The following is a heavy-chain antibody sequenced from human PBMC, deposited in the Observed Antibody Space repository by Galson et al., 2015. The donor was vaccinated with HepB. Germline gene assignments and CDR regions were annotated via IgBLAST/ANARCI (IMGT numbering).Heavy chain of an antibody. CDR1: GFTFSSYS. V-gene: IGHV3-30*04. CDR3: ARGMYYDFWNAQESDAFDF. CDR2: ISYDGSNK. J-gene: IGHJ3*01. D-gene: IGHD3-3*01. Sequence: SLRLSCAASGFTFSSYSMHWVRQAPGKGLEWVAVISYDGSNKDYADSVKGRFTIFRDNSKNTLYLQMNSLRAEDTAVYYCARGMYYDFWNAQESDAFDFWGQGTVVTVSS.